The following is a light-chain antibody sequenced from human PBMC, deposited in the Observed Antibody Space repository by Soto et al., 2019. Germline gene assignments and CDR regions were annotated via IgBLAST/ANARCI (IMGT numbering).Light chain of an antibody. J-gene: IGLJ3*02. V-gene: IGLV1-40*01. CDR3: RSYDISLSGSGV. CDR1: ASNIGAGYE. Sequence: QAVVTQPPSVSGAPGQRVTISCTGNASNIGAGYEVHWYQQPPGKAPKLLISGHNIRPSGVPDRFFGSKSGTSASLAINGLQAEDEADYYCRSYDISLSGSGVFGGGTKVTVL. CDR2: GHN.